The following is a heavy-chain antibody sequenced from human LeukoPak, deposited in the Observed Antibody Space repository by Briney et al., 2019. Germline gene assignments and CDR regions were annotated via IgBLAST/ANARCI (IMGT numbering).Heavy chain of an antibody. CDR1: GFTFSSYW. D-gene: IGHD6-13*01. Sequence: GGSLRLSCAASGFTFSSYWMHWVRQAPGKGLVWVSRINSDGSSTSYADSVKGRFTISRDNAKNTLYLQMNSLRAEDTAVYYCARVGYSSSWYGQLYYYYYYMDVWSKGTTVTVSS. J-gene: IGHJ6*03. CDR3: ARVGYSSSWYGQLYYYYYYMDV. CDR2: INSDGSST. V-gene: IGHV3-74*01.